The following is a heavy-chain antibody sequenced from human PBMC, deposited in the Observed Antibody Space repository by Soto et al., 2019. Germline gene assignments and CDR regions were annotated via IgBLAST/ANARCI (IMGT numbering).Heavy chain of an antibody. D-gene: IGHD6-25*01. CDR2: ISFDGSNK. CDR1: GFTFSTYA. J-gene: IGHJ6*02. CDR3: ARDYPYSSAWRGGHYYGMDV. V-gene: IGHV3-30-3*01. Sequence: QVQLEESGGGVVQPGRSLRLSCAASGFTFSTYAIHWVRRAPGKGLEWVAVISFDGSNKYYIDSVKGRFTLSRDNSKNTVYVQMSSLRPEDTAVYYCARDYPYSSAWRGGHYYGMDVWGQGTTVTVSS.